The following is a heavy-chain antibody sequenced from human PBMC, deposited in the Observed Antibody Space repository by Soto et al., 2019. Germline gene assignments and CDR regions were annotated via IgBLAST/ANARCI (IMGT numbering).Heavy chain of an antibody. CDR3: EKAQGDYFDY. CDR2: ISGSGGST. Sequence: GSLRLSCAASGFTFRSYAMSWVRQAPGKGLEWVSAISGSGGSTYYADSVKGRFTITTDNTKNTLYLQMKSLRAEDTAVYYGEKAQGDYFDYWGQGTLVTVSS. CDR1: GFTFRSYA. J-gene: IGHJ4*02. V-gene: IGHV3-23*01.